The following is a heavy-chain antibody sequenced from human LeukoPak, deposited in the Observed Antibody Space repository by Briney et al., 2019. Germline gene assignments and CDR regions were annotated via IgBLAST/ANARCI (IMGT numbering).Heavy chain of an antibody. D-gene: IGHD3-22*01. V-gene: IGHV3-21*01. CDR1: GFTFSDYS. Sequence: GGSPRLSCAASGFTFSDYSMNWVRQAPGKGLEWVSSISTTSSYIYYADSVKGRFTISRDNAKNSLYLQMNSLRADDTAVYFCARDIYDDSGYFRRGLDYWGQGILVTVSS. CDR2: ISTTSSYI. CDR3: ARDIYDDSGYFRRGLDY. J-gene: IGHJ4*02.